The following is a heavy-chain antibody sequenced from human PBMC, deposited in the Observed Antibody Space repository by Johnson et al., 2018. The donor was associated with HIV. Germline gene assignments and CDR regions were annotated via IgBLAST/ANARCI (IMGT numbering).Heavy chain of an antibody. D-gene: IGHD6-6*01. CDR1: AFNFDTSW. CDR2: IKDDGSEK. CDR3: ALSGSSVVVAFDI. Sequence: EVQLVESGGDLVQPGGSLRLSCAASAFNFDTSWMAWVRQAPGKGLEWVAHIKDDGSEKYYVDSVKGRFTVSRDNAKNSLYLQMNSLRAEDTAVYYCALSGSSVVVAFDIWGQGTMVTVSS. V-gene: IGHV3-7*05. J-gene: IGHJ3*02.